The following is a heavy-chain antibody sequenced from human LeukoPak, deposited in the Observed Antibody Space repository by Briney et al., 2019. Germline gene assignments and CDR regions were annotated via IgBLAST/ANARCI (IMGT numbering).Heavy chain of an antibody. CDR3: ARSSIAVAHDAFDI. J-gene: IGHJ3*02. Sequence: SETLSLTCTVSGGSISSYYWSWIRQPPGKGLEWIGYIYYSGSANYNPSLKSRVTISVDTSKNQFSLKLSSVTAADTAVYYCARSSIAVAHDAFDIWGQGTMVTVSS. CDR1: GGSISSYY. CDR2: IYYSGSA. D-gene: IGHD6-19*01. V-gene: IGHV4-59*01.